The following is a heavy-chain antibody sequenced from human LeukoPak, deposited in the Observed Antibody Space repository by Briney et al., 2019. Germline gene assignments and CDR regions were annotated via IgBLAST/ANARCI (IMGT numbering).Heavy chain of an antibody. J-gene: IGHJ4*02. CDR2: INHSGST. CDR3: ARGRLGIAAENPYYFDY. Sequence: SETLSLTCAVYGGSFSGYYWSWIRQPPGKGLEWIGGINHSGSTNYNPSLKSRVTISVDTSKNQFSLKLSSVTAADTAVYYCARGRLGIAAENPYYFDYWGQGTLVTVSS. CDR1: GGSFSGYY. V-gene: IGHV4-34*01. D-gene: IGHD6-13*01.